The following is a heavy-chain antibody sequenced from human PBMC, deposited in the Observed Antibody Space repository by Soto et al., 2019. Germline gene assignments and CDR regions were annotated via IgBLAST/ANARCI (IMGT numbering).Heavy chain of an antibody. V-gene: IGHV3-30-3*01. CDR3: ARDTAQRYYDSSGYTLYY. D-gene: IGHD3-22*01. CDR2: ISYGGSIK. J-gene: IGHJ4*02. CDR1: GFTFRTYA. Sequence: LRLSCAASGFTFRTYAMHWVRQAPGKGLEWVALISYGGSIKYYADSVKGRFTISRDISKNTLYLQMNSLRVEDTAVYYCARDTAQRYYDSSGYTLYYWGQGTLVTVSS.